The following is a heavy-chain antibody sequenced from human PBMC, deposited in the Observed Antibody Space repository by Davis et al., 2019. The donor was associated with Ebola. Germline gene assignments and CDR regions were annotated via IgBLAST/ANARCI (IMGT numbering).Heavy chain of an antibody. CDR3: AKDQVPDGKWTIDH. CDR1: GFTFSRYT. D-gene: IGHD1-14*01. Sequence: PGGSLRLSCVGSGFTFSRYTISWVRQAPGKGLEWVSSIYGGGTRTTFYSESVKDRFAISRDNSQSTVYLHMNSLRVEDTAVYHCAKDQVPDGKWTIDHWGQGVRVTVSS. CDR2: IYGGGTRTT. J-gene: IGHJ4*02. V-gene: IGHV3-23*01.